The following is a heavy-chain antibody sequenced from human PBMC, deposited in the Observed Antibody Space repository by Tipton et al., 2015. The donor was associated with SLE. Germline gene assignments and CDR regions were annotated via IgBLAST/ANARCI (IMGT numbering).Heavy chain of an antibody. Sequence: TLSLTCAVYGGSFSDSYWSWIRQPPGKGLEWIGEVRHSGSTNYNPSPKSRVTISVDTSKNQFSLKLSSVTAADTAVYYCARVHTGENWYFDLWGRGTLVTVSS. V-gene: IGHV4-34*01. CDR1: GGSFSDSY. CDR3: ARVHTGENWYFDL. D-gene: IGHD3-16*01. CDR2: VRHSGST. J-gene: IGHJ2*01.